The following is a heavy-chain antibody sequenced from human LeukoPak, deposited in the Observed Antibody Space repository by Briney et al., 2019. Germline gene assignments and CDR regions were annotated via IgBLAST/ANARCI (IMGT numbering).Heavy chain of an antibody. Sequence: PGGSLRLSCAASGFSVSNNYMSWVRQAPGKGLEWVSVVYSGGSTYYADSVKGRFTISRDNAKNSLYLQMNSLRAEDTAVYYCARPNWGSGWYVDLWGRGTLVTVSS. V-gene: IGHV3-53*01. CDR1: GFSVSNNY. D-gene: IGHD7-27*01. J-gene: IGHJ2*01. CDR3: ARPNWGSGWYVDL. CDR2: VYSGGST.